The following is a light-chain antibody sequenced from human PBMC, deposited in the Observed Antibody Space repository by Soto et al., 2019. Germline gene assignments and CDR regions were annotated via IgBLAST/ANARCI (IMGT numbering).Light chain of an antibody. V-gene: IGKV3-15*01. J-gene: IGKJ4*01. CDR1: QSLNSD. CDR2: GAS. CDR3: QQYNSWPLT. Sequence: ETVMTQSPATLSMSPGERATLSCRASQSLNSDLAWYQQKPGQAPRLLIYGASTRATGIPGRFSGSGSGTEFTLTISSLQSEDFAVYCCQQYNSWPLTFGGGTKVDIK.